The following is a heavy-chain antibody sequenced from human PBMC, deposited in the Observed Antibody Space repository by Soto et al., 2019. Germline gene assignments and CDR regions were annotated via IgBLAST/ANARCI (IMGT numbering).Heavy chain of an antibody. Sequence: SETLSLTCTVSGGSISSYYWSWIRQPPGKGLEWIVYIYYSGSTNYNPSLKSRVTISVDTSKNQFSMKLSSVTAADTAMYYCARVYCGGDCYPPDAFDIWGQGTMVTVSS. V-gene: IGHV4-59*01. CDR3: ARVYCGGDCYPPDAFDI. CDR1: GGSISSYY. J-gene: IGHJ3*02. D-gene: IGHD2-21*02. CDR2: IYYSGST.